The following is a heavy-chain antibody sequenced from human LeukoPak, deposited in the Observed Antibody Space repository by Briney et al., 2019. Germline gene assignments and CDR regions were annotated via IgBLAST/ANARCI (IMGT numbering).Heavy chain of an antibody. D-gene: IGHD6-6*01. J-gene: IGHJ4*02. V-gene: IGHV3-21*01. Sequence: PGGSLRLSCAASGFTFSSYSMSWVRQAPGKGLEWVSSISSSSSYIYYADSVKGRFTISRDNAKNSLYLQMNSLRAEDTAVYYCARDFSSSYYFDYWGQGTLVTVSS. CDR2: ISSSSSYI. CDR3: ARDFSSSYYFDY. CDR1: GFTFSSYS.